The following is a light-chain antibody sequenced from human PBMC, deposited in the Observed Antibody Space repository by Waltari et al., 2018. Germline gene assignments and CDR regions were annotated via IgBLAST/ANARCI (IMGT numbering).Light chain of an antibody. CDR1: QFITTW. J-gene: IGKJ2*01. CDR3: QQYGASFT. Sequence: DIQMTQSPSTLSASVGDRVTITCRASQFITTWLAWYQQKPGRAPKVLIYKASSLERGVPSRFSGSGYGTEFTLTISSLQPDDFATYYCQQYGASFTFGQGTKLEIK. CDR2: KAS. V-gene: IGKV1-5*03.